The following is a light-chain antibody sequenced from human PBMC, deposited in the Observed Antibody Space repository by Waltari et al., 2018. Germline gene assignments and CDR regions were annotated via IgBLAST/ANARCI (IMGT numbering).Light chain of an antibody. CDR2: EGT. V-gene: IGLV2-23*01. CDR1: SSDVGTYNL. Sequence: QSALTQPASVSGSPGQSITISCTGTSSDVGTYNLVSWYQQHPGKAPKLMIYEGTKRPSGVSNRFAGSKSGNTASLPISVLQAEDEAHYYCCSYAGGRPHVVFGGGTQLTVL. J-gene: IGLJ2*01. CDR3: CSYAGGRPHVV.